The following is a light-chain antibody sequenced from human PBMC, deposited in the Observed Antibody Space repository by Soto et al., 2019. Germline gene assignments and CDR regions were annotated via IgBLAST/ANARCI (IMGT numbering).Light chain of an antibody. CDR1: SSDIGRHNF. J-gene: IGLJ1*01. CDR2: DVT. Sequence: QSALTQPASVSGSPGQSITISCTGTSSDIGRHNFVSWYQQHLGKAPKLMLYDVTNRPPGVSNRFSGSKSGNTASLTISGLQAEDEADYYCSSYTGSSNPTYVFGTGTKVTVL. CDR3: SSYTGSSNPTYV. V-gene: IGLV2-14*01.